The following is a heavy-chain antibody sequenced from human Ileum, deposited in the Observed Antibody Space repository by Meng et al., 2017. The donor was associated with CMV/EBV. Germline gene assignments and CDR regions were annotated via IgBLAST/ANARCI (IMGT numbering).Heavy chain of an antibody. Sequence: SETLSLTCAVYGGSFSGYYWSWIRQPPGKGLEWIGEITDSGSTNYNPSLKSRVTISVDTSKNQFSLNLNSVTAADTAVYYCARGLRLIVVVPAAIRMGYWFDHWGQGTLVTVSS. CDR3: ARGLRLIVVVPAAIRMGYWFDH. J-gene: IGHJ5*02. CDR2: ITDSGST. V-gene: IGHV4-34*01. CDR1: GGSFSGYY. D-gene: IGHD2-2*02.